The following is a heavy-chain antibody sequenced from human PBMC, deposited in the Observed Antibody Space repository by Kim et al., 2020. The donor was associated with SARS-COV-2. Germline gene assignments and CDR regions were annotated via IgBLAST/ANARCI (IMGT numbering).Heavy chain of an antibody. V-gene: IGHV3-23*01. CDR3: ATCQYIYGSDAFDI. D-gene: IGHD5-18*01. CDR2: IRGGGANP. J-gene: IGHJ3*02. Sequence: GGSLRLSCAASGFTFSNYAMNWVRQAPGKGLEWVAGIRGGGANPKYADSVKGRFTISRDNSKNTLYLQMNSLRGDDTALYYCATCQYIYGSDAFDIWGQG. CDR1: GFTFSNYA.